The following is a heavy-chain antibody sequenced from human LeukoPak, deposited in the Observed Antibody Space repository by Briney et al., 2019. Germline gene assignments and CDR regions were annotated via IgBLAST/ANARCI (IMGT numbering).Heavy chain of an antibody. D-gene: IGHD1-20*01. V-gene: IGHV3-21*01. J-gene: IGHJ4*02. CDR3: ARDAPYNWNDEGAYYFDY. Sequence: GGSLRLSCAASGFTFSSYSMNWVRQAPGKGLEWVSSISSSSSYIYYADSVKGRFTISRDNAKNSLYLQMNSLRVEDTAVYYCARDAPYNWNDEGAYYFDYWGQGTLVTVSS. CDR1: GFTFSSYS. CDR2: ISSSSSYI.